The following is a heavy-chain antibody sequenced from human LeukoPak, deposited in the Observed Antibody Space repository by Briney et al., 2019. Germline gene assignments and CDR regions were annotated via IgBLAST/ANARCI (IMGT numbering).Heavy chain of an antibody. J-gene: IGHJ5*02. D-gene: IGHD2-2*01. Sequence: ASVKVSCKASGYTFTSYDINWVRQATGQGLEWMGWMNPNSGNTGYAQKFQGRVTITRNTSISTAYMELSSLRSEDTAVYYCARGRYCSSTSCHRGGNWFDPWGQENLVTVSS. V-gene: IGHV1-8*03. CDR2: MNPNSGNT. CDR3: ARGRYCSSTSCHRGGNWFDP. CDR1: GYTFTSYD.